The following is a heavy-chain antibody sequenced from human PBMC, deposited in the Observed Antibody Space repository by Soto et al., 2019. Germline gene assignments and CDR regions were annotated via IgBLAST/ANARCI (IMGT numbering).Heavy chain of an antibody. Sequence: PSETLSLTCTVSGGSISSGDYCWSWIRQPPGKGLEWIGYIYYSGSTYYNPSLKSRVTISVDTSKNQFSLKLSSVTAADTAVYYCAREGYDFWSGYPLDWFDPWGQGTLVTVSS. CDR3: AREGYDFWSGYPLDWFDP. V-gene: IGHV4-30-4*01. D-gene: IGHD3-3*01. CDR2: IYYSGST. J-gene: IGHJ5*02. CDR1: GGSISSGDYC.